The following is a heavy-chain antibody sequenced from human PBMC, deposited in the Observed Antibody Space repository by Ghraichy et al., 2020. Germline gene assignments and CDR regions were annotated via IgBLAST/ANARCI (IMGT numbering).Heavy chain of an antibody. CDR3: ARDLETAIIWGDAFDL. D-gene: IGHD5-18*01. V-gene: IGHV3-30*03. J-gene: IGHJ3*01. CDR2: ISFDGSNE. Sequence: GGSLRLSCAASGFTFSHHGMHWVRQAPGKGLEWVAVISFDGSNEYYTDSVKGRFTISRDNSKNTLYLQMDSLKTEDMAVYYCARDLETAIIWGDAFDLWGQGTMVTVSS. CDR1: GFTFSHHG.